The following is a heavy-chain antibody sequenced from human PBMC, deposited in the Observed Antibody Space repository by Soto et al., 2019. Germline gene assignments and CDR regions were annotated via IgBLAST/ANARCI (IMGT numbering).Heavy chain of an antibody. CDR3: ARDGYGDYTGWFAP. Sequence: QVQLQESGPGLVKPSQTLSLTCTVSGGSISSGGYYCSWIRQHPGKGLEWIGYIYYSGSTYYNPSLTSRVTISVDTSNSQFSQRLSSVTGADTAVYYCARDGYGDYTGWFAPWGQGTLVTVSS. V-gene: IGHV4-31*03. J-gene: IGHJ5*02. CDR2: IYYSGST. CDR1: GGSISSGGYY. D-gene: IGHD4-17*01.